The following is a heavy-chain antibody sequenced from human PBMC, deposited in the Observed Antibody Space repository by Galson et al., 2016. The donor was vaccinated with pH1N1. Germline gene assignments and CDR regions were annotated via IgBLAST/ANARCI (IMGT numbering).Heavy chain of an antibody. J-gene: IGHJ4*02. V-gene: IGHV3-30-3*01. Sequence: SLRLSCAASGFIFSSYAMHWVRQAPGKGLEWVALISYDGSSKYYADSVKGRFTISRDNSRNTLSLQMNSLRGEDTAVYYCAKDWGSQLDPSPFDYWGQGTLVTVSS. CDR3: AKDWGSQLDPSPFDY. D-gene: IGHD3-16*01. CDR1: GFIFSSYA. CDR2: ISYDGSSK.